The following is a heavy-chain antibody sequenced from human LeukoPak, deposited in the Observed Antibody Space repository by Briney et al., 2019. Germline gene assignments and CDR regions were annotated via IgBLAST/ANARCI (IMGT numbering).Heavy chain of an antibody. D-gene: IGHD2-8*01. J-gene: IGHJ5*02. V-gene: IGHV4/OR15-8*01. Sequence: PSETLSLTCDVSGGSIDSTNWWNWVRQPPGKGLEWIGEIHHDGRINYNPSLKSRVTISVDTSKNQFSLKLSSVTAADTAVYYCARTPRGYCTNGVCPRHWFDPWGQGTLVTVSS. CDR2: IHHDGRI. CDR1: GGSIDSTNW. CDR3: ARTPRGYCTNGVCPRHWFDP.